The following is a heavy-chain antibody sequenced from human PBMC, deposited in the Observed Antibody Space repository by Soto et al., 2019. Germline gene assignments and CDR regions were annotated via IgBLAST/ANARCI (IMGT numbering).Heavy chain of an antibody. Sequence: SETLSLTCAVSGYSISCGYYWGWIRQPPGKGLEWIGSIYHSGSTYYNPSLKSRVTISVDTSKNQFSLKLSSVTAADTAVYYCARGIAARVNYYGMDVSGQGPTVTVSS. V-gene: IGHV4-38-2*01. CDR2: IYHSGST. D-gene: IGHD6-25*01. CDR1: GYSISCGYY. CDR3: ARGIAARVNYYGMDV. J-gene: IGHJ6*02.